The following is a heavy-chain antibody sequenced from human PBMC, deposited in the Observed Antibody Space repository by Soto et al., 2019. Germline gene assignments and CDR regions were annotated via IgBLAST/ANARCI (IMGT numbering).Heavy chain of an antibody. CDR1: GESFSGHI. CDR2: INHSGSA. V-gene: IGHV4-34*01. CDR3: ARCRITGSHYSGCWYYFDS. J-gene: IGHJ4*02. Sequence: SETLSLTCAVYGESFSGHIWPWIRQTPGKGKQWIGQINHSGSASFNPSLKIRVTISVHPFNIKFSLVLSSVTAADTAVYYCARCRITGSHYSGCWYYFDSWGQGTQVTVS. D-gene: IGHD1-26*01.